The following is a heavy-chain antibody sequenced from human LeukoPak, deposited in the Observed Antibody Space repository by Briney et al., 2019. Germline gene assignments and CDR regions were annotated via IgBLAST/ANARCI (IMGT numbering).Heavy chain of an antibody. CDR1: GFTFSSYW. J-gene: IGHJ4*02. V-gene: IGHV3-7*03. CDR3: ARDYGDYFCYFDY. D-gene: IGHD4-17*01. Sequence: GGSLRLSCEASGFTFSSYWMSWVRQAPGRGLEWVANIKQDGSEKYYVDSVKGRFTISRDNAKNSLYLQMSSLGAEDTAVYYCARDYGDYFCYFDYWGQGNLVTVSS. CDR2: IKQDGSEK.